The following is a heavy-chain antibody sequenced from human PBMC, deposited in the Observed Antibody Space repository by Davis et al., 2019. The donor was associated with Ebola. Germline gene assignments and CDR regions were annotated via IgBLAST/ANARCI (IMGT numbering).Heavy chain of an antibody. CDR2: ISSSGSTI. V-gene: IGHV3-48*04. CDR1: GFTFSSYG. CDR3: AREEGITMVQGVIEAYYYYYGMDV. D-gene: IGHD3-10*01. J-gene: IGHJ6*02. Sequence: GGSLRLSCAASGFTFSSYGMHWVRQAPGKGLEWVSYISSSGSTIYYADSVKGRFTISRDNAKNSLYLQMNSLRAEDTAVYYCAREEGITMVQGVIEAYYYYYGMDVWGQGTTVTVSS.